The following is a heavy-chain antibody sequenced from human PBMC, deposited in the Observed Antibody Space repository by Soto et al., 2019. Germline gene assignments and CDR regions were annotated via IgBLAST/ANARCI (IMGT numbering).Heavy chain of an antibody. J-gene: IGHJ3*02. CDR2: ISSSSSYI. Sequence: PVGSLRLSCAASGFTFSSYSMNGVRQAPGKWLEWVSSISSSSSYIYYADSVKGRFTISRDNAKNSLYLQMNSLRAEDTAVYYCATYSSSWSLSRHDAFDIWGQGTMVTVSS. D-gene: IGHD6-13*01. V-gene: IGHV3-21*01. CDR1: GFTFSSYS. CDR3: ATYSSSWSLSRHDAFDI.